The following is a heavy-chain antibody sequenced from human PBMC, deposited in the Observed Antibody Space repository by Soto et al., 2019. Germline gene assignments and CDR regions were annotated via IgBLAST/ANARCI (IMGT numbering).Heavy chain of an antibody. J-gene: IGHJ4*02. Sequence: GGSLRLSCAASGFTFSSYGMNWVRQAPGKGLVWVSRIYFDGITTNYADSVKGRLTVSRDNAKSTVYLHVNTLRDEDTAVYYCARGGAMGVDYWGQGTLVTVSS. D-gene: IGHD1-26*01. V-gene: IGHV3-74*01. CDR1: GFTFSSYG. CDR3: ARGGAMGVDY. CDR2: IYFDGITT.